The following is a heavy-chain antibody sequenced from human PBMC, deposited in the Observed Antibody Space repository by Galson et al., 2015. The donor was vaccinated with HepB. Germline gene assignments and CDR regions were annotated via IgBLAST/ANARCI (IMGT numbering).Heavy chain of an antibody. CDR3: ARDPHYYGSGSYTGGFDY. J-gene: IGHJ4*02. CDR2: ISYDGSNK. V-gene: IGHV3-30*04. Sequence: SLRLSCAASGFTFSSYAMHWVRQAPGKGLEWVAVISYDGSNKYYADSVKGRFTISRDNSKNTLYLQMNSLRAEDTAVYYCARDPHYYGSGSYTGGFDYWGQGTLVTVSS. D-gene: IGHD3-10*01. CDR1: GFTFSSYA.